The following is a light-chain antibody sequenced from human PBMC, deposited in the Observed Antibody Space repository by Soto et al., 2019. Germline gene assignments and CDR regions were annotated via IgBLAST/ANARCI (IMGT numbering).Light chain of an antibody. CDR2: DVS. Sequence: QTVLTQPLSVSVPPGQLFTISCTGTSSDFGGYNYVSWYQQHPGKAPKLMIYDVSKRPSGVPDRFSGSKSGNTASLTISGLQAEDEADYYCCSYAGSYTYVFGTGTKVTV. V-gene: IGLV2-11*01. CDR3: CSYAGSYTYV. CDR1: SSDFGGYNY. J-gene: IGLJ1*01.